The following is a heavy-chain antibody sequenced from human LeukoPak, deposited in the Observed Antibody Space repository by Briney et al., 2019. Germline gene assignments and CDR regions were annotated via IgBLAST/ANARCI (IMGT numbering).Heavy chain of an antibody. D-gene: IGHD3-22*01. CDR3: ARIRGGPTSGYLDY. J-gene: IGHJ4*02. Sequence: GGSLRLSCAASENTVSSNYMSWVRQAPGQGLEWVSLIYSGGNTFYADPEKGRFTISKDNSRNTRYLQMNSLGAEDTAVYYCARIRGGPTSGYLDYWGQGTLVTVSS. CDR1: ENTVSSNY. V-gene: IGHV3-53*01. CDR2: IYSGGNT.